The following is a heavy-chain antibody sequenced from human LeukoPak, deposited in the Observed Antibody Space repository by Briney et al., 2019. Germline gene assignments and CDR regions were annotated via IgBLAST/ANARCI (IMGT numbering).Heavy chain of an antibody. CDR3: ASAGTSYGDQFFDY. Sequence: GGSLRLSCAASGFTFSNYAMHWVRQAPGKGLEWVASIKQGGSEQHYVESVKGRFTISRDNVKNSLYLQMNSLRAEDTAVYYCASAGTSYGDQFFDYWGQGTPVTVSS. CDR1: GFTFSNYA. CDR2: IKQGGSEQ. J-gene: IGHJ4*02. V-gene: IGHV3-7*01. D-gene: IGHD4-17*01.